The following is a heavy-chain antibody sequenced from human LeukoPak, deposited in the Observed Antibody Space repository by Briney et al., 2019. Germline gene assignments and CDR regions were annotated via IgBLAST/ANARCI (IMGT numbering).Heavy chain of an antibody. CDR1: GFTFSSYS. CDR2: ISSSSSYI. CDR3: AKEELVGATLKNAFDI. J-gene: IGHJ3*02. V-gene: IGHV3-21*01. Sequence: GGFLRLSCAASGFTFSSYSMNWVRQAPGKGLEWVSSISSSSSYIYYADSVKGRFTISRDNAKNSLYLQMNSLRAEDTAVYYCAKEELVGATLKNAFDIWGQGTMVTVSS. D-gene: IGHD1-26*01.